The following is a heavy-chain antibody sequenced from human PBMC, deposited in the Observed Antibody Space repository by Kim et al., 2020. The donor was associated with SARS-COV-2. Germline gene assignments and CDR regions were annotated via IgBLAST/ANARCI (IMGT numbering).Heavy chain of an antibody. Sequence: GGSLRLSCAASGFTFSSYGMHWVRQAPGKGLEWVAVISYDGSNKYYADSVKGRITISRDNSKNTLYLQMNSLRAEDTAVFYCARAFSSGYYYYYGMDVWGQGTTVTVSS. J-gene: IGHJ6*02. CDR1: GFTFSSYG. D-gene: IGHD6-19*01. CDR2: ISYDGSNK. CDR3: ARAFSSGYYYYYGMDV. V-gene: IGHV3-33*05.